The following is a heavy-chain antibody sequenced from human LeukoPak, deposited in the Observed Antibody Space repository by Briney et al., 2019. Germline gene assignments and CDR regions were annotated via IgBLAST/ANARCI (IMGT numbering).Heavy chain of an antibody. CDR3: ARDRAYAFDN. J-gene: IGHJ3*02. Sequence: GSLRLSCAASGFTFSSYSMNWVRQAPGKGLEWVSYINIISSEIYYGDSVKGRFTISTDNAKNSVYLQMNSLRDEDTAVYYCARDRAYAFDNWGQGTMVTVSS. CDR2: INIISSEI. D-gene: IGHD3-10*01. CDR1: GFTFSSYS. V-gene: IGHV3-48*02.